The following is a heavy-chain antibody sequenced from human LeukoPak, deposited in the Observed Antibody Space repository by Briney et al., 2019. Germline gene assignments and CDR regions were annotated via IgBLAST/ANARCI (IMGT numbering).Heavy chain of an antibody. J-gene: IGHJ4*02. CDR1: GFTFDDYA. Sequence: GGSLRLSCAASGFTFDDYAMFWVRKAPGKGLEWVSGISWDSKNIGYAASVKGRFTISRDNSRNTLYLQMSSLRPEDTAVYYCTKWSGFGDDWGQGTLVTVSS. CDR3: TKWSGFGDD. D-gene: IGHD3-10*01. CDR2: ISWDSKNI. V-gene: IGHV3-9*01.